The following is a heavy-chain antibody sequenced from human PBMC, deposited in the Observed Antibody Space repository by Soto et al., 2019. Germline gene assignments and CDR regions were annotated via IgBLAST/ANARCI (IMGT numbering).Heavy chain of an antibody. CDR3: ARVNQWYYPPDY. CDR2: ISSDGSDK. V-gene: IGHV3-30*03. J-gene: IGHJ4*02. Sequence: QVQLVESGGGVVQPGRSLRLSCAASGFTFNTYGMHWVRQAPGKGLEWVAVISSDGSDKYYVDSVKGRFTISRDNFKNTLYLQMNSLRAEDAALYYCARVNQWYYPPDYWGQGTLVTVSS. D-gene: IGHD3-10*01. CDR1: GFTFNTYG.